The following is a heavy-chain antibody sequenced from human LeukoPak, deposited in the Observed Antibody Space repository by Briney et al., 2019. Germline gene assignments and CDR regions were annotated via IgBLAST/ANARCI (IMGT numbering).Heavy chain of an antibody. CDR1: GGTFSSYA. V-gene: IGHV1-69*04. CDR3: AYYDSSGYHFDY. Sequence: SVKVSCKASGGTFSSYAISWVRQAPGQGLEWMGRIIPIFGIANYAQKFQGRVTITADKSTSTAYMELSSLRSEDTAVYYCAYYDSSGYHFDYWGQGTLVTVFS. CDR2: IIPIFGIA. D-gene: IGHD3-22*01. J-gene: IGHJ4*02.